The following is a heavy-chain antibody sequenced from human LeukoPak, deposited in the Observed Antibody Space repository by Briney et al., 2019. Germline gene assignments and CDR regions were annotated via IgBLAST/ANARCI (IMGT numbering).Heavy chain of an antibody. CDR1: GGTFSSYT. V-gene: IGHV1-69*02. J-gene: IGHJ6*03. D-gene: IGHD2/OR15-2a*01. Sequence: SVKVSCKASGGTFSSYTISWVRQAPGQGLEWMGRIIPILGIANYAQKFQGRVTITADKSTSTAYMELSSLRSEDTAVYYCARHAVLGSYYYYMDVWGKGTTVTVSS. CDR3: ARHAVLGSYYYYMDV. CDR2: IIPILGIA.